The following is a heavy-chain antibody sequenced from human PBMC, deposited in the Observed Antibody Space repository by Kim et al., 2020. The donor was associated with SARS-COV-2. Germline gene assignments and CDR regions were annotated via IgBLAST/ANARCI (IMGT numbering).Heavy chain of an antibody. J-gene: IGHJ4*02. V-gene: IGHV3-66*01. CDR3: AKGDQQPALFDS. Sequence: YYQSTATGRFTIYRNNSKNALYLQMKSRRAEDSAVYYCAKGDQQPALFDSWGQGTLVTVSS. D-gene: IGHD3-16*01.